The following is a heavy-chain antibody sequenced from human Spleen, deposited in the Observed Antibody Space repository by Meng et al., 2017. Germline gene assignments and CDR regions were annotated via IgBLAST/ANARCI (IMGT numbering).Heavy chain of an antibody. CDR1: GYNFPDYY. CDR3: AKTYYDFWSGFDY. V-gene: IGHV1-18*04. J-gene: IGHJ4*02. Sequence: ASVNVSCKPSGYNFPDYYIHWVRQAPGQGLEWMGWISAYNGNTNYAQKLQGRVTMTTDTSTSTAYMELRSLRSDDTAVYYCAKTYYDFWSGFDYWGQGTLVTVSS. D-gene: IGHD3-3*01. CDR2: ISAYNGNT.